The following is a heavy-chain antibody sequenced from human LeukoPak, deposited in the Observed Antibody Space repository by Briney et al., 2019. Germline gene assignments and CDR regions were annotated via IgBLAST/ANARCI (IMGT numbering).Heavy chain of an antibody. CDR3: ARREGGSGTYDY. J-gene: IGHJ4*02. CDR1: GFTFSSYW. V-gene: IGHV3-74*01. Sequence: GGSLRLSCAASGFTFSSYWMDWVRQAPGKGLVWVSRINSDGSTTSYADSVKGRFTISRDNAKNTLYLQMNSLRAEDTAVYYCARREGGSGTYDYWGQGTLVTVSS. D-gene: IGHD3-10*01. CDR2: INSDGSTT.